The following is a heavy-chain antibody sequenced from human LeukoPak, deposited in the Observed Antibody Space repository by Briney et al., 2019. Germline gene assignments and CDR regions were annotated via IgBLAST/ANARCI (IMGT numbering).Heavy chain of an antibody. CDR2: VTYDGSSK. Sequence: AGGSLRLSCAASGFSFSTYAMHWVRQAPGKGLEGVSLVTYDGSSKYYADSVKGRFTISRDNSNNTLYLQMNTVRPEDTAVYYCARVGCFGTSCYLDYWGQGTLVTVSS. D-gene: IGHD2-2*01. V-gene: IGHV3-30-3*01. J-gene: IGHJ4*02. CDR1: GFSFSTYA. CDR3: ARVGCFGTSCYLDY.